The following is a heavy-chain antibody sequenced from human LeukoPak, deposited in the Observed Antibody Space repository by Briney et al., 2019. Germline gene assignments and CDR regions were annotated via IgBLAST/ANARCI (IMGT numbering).Heavy chain of an antibody. J-gene: IGHJ4*02. CDR1: GGSFSSYY. CDR2: IYYSGST. Sequence: SETLSLTCTVFGGSFSSYYWGWIRQPPGKGLEWIGSIYYSGSTYYNPSLKSRVTISVDTSKNQFSLKLSSVTAADTAVYYCARGTYNSSGWYSTLRKYYFDYWGQGTLVTVSS. CDR3: ARGTYNSSGWYSTLRKYYFDY. D-gene: IGHD6-19*01. V-gene: IGHV4-39*07.